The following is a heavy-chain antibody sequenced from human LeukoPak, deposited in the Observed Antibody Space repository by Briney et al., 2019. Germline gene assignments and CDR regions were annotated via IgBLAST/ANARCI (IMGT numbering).Heavy chain of an antibody. V-gene: IGHV1-2*02. Sequence: ASVKVSCKASGYTFTGYYMHWVRQAPGQGLEWMGWINHNSGGTNYAQKFQGRVTMTRDTSISTAYMELSRLRSDDTAVYYCARQYDILTGYLDYWGQGTLVTVSS. CDR3: ARQYDILTGYLDY. CDR1: GYTFTGYY. J-gene: IGHJ4*02. D-gene: IGHD3-9*01. CDR2: INHNSGGT.